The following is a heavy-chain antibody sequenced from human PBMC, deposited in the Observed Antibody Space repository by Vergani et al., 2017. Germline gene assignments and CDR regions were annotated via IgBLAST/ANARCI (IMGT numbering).Heavy chain of an antibody. Sequence: EVQLVESGGGLVQPGGSLRLSCAASGFTFSSYSMNWVRQAPGKGLEWVSYISSSSSTIYYADSVKGRFTISRDNAKNSLYLQMNSLRAEDTAVYYCARVRSSSWWEWYFDLWGRGTLVTVSS. CDR2: ISSSSSTI. CDR1: GFTFSSYS. J-gene: IGHJ2*01. V-gene: IGHV3-48*01. D-gene: IGHD6-13*01. CDR3: ARVRSSSWWEWYFDL.